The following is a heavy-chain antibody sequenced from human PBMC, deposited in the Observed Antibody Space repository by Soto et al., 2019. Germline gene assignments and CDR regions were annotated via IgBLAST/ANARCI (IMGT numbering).Heavy chain of an antibody. Sequence: EVQLLESGGGLVQPGGSLRLSCAASGFTFSSYAMSWVRQAPGKGLEWVSAISGSGGSTYYADSVKGRFTISRDNSKNTLYLQMNSLRAEDTAVYYCAKENTAMVYYYYYGMDVWGQGTTVTVSS. V-gene: IGHV3-23*01. CDR2: ISGSGGST. D-gene: IGHD5-18*01. CDR3: AKENTAMVYYYYYGMDV. CDR1: GFTFSSYA. J-gene: IGHJ6*02.